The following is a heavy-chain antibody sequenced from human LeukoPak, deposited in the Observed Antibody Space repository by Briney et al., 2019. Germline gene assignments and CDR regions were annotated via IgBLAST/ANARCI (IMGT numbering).Heavy chain of an antibody. CDR2: IYYSGST. D-gene: IGHD6-19*01. J-gene: IGHJ4*02. CDR1: GGSISSNNYY. CDR3: VNSSPGGGWLVSGNFDY. V-gene: IGHV4-39*01. Sequence: SETLSLTRTVSGGSISSNNYYWGWIRQPPGKWLEWIGSIYYSGSTYYNPSLKSRVTISVDTSKNQFSLKLSSVTAADTAVYYCVNSSPGGGWLVSGNFDYWGQGTLVTVSS.